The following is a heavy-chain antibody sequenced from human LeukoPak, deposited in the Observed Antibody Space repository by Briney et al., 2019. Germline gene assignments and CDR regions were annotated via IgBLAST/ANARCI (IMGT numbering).Heavy chain of an antibody. CDR2: IWYDGRNK. CDR1: RFTFSRYG. J-gene: IGHJ4*02. V-gene: IGHV3-33*08. D-gene: IGHD3-10*01. Sequence: GRSLRLSCAVSRFTFSRYGMHWVRQAPGKGLEWVAVIWYDGRNKYYADSVKGRFTISRDNSKNTLYLQMNSLRAEDTAVYYCARDIGLGANYFDYWGQGTLVTVSS. CDR3: ARDIGLGANYFDY.